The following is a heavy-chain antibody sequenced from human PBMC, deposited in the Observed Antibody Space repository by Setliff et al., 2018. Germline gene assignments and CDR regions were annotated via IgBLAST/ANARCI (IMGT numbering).Heavy chain of an antibody. D-gene: IGHD3-10*01. CDR3: ARQSGSGSSPYFDF. J-gene: IGHJ4*02. CDR1: GDSIRSSRYY. Sequence: PSETLSLTCTVSGDSIRSSRYYWGWIRQPPGKGLEWIGSIYSSGNTYYNPSLKRRVTISVDTTKNQFSLQLNSVTAADTAVYYCARQSGSGSSPYFDFWGQGTLVTVSS. CDR2: IYSSGNT. V-gene: IGHV4-39*07.